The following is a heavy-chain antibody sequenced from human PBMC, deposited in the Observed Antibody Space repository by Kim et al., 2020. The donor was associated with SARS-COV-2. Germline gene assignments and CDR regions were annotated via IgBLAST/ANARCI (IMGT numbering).Heavy chain of an antibody. Sequence: SETLSLTCTVSGGSISSSSYYWGWIRQPPGKGLEWIGSIYYSGSTYYNPSLKSRVTISVDTYKNQFSLKLSSVTAADTAVYYCARGLCDSSGFSDYWGQGTLVTVSS. CDR2: IYYSGST. J-gene: IGHJ4*01. D-gene: IGHD3-22*01. CDR3: ARGLCDSSGFSDY. CDR1: GGSISSSSYY. V-gene: IGHV4-39*07.